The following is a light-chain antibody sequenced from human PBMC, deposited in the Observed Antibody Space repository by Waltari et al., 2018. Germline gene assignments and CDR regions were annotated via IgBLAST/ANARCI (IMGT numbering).Light chain of an antibody. Sequence: EIQITQSPSSLAASVGDRVTITCRASQSIGNYLNWDVQKEGKAPKLLIYAAASLQSGVSSRFTGSGSETDFTLTISGLQPDDFATYYCKESYSSPRGAFGQGTKLEIK. CDR3: KESYSSPRGA. J-gene: IGKJ2*01. V-gene: IGKV1-39*01. CDR2: AAA. CDR1: QSIGNY.